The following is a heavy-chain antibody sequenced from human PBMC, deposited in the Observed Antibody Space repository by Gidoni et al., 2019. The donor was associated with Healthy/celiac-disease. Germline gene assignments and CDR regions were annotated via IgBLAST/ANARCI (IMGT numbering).Heavy chain of an antibody. CDR3: ARVPSDY. Sequence: EVQLVESGGGLVKPGGSLRLSCAASGFTFSSDSMNYVRQAPGKGLEWVSSISRSSSYIYYADSVKGRFTISRDNAKNSLYLQMNSLRAEDTAVYYCARVPSDYWGQGTLVTVSS. V-gene: IGHV3-21*01. CDR1: GFTFSSDS. CDR2: ISRSSSYI. J-gene: IGHJ4*02.